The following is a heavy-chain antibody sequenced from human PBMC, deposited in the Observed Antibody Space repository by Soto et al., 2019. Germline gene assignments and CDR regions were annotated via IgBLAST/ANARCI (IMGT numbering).Heavy chain of an antibody. CDR3: ARDRLGSVVIEGTFY. J-gene: IGHJ4*02. Sequence: GGSLRLSCAASEFTFSSYAMSWVRQAPGRGLEWVSSISGSGDSTYYADSVKGRFTISRDNSKNMLYLELNSLRAEDTALYYCARDRLGSVVIEGTFYWGQGTLVTVSS. D-gene: IGHD2-15*01. CDR2: ISGSGDST. V-gene: IGHV3-23*01. CDR1: EFTFSSYA.